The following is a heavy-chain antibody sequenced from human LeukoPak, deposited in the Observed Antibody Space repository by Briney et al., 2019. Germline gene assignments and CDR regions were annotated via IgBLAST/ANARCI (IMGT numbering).Heavy chain of an antibody. CDR2: ISGSGVST. V-gene: IGHV3-23*01. CDR3: ARQIPGSGQGFDP. Sequence: GGSLRLSCAASGFTFSGYAMSWVRQAPGKGLEWVSGISGSGVSTYSVDSVKGRFTVSRDNSKNMLHLRMSSLRAEDTALYYCARQIPGSGQGFDPWGQGTLVTVSS. D-gene: IGHD3-10*01. CDR1: GFTFSGYA. J-gene: IGHJ5*02.